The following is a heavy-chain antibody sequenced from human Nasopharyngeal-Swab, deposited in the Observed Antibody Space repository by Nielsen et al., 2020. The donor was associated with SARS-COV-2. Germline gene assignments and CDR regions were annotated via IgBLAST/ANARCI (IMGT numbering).Heavy chain of an antibody. J-gene: IGHJ4*02. V-gene: IGHV1-3*01. CDR3: VKPAAGTYDS. CDR1: GYTFTGYA. CDR2: INAGNGDI. D-gene: IGHD6-13*01. Sequence: ASVKVSCKASGYTFTGYAMHWVRQAPGQSLEWMGWINAGNGDITYSQKFQGRVTLTRDTYAGTAYMELFSLTSEDTAVYYCVKPAAGTYDSWGQGTLVTVSS.